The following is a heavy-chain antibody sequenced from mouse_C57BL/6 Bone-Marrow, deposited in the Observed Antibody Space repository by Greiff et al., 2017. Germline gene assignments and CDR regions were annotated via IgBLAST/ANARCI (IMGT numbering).Heavy chain of an antibody. Sequence: EVQLQQSGPELVKPGASVKISCKASGYTFTDYYMNWVKQSHGKSLEWIGDINPNNGGTSYNQKFKGKATLTVDKSSSTAYLELRSLTSEDSAVYYCARKAQATFLFDYWGQGTTLTVSS. CDR2: INPNNGGT. V-gene: IGHV1-26*01. CDR1: GYTFTDYY. J-gene: IGHJ2*01. D-gene: IGHD3-2*02. CDR3: ARKAQATFLFDY.